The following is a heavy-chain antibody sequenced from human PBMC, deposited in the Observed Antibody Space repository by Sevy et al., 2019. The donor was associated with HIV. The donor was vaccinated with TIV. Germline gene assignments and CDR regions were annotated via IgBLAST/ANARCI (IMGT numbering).Heavy chain of an antibody. D-gene: IGHD3-10*01. CDR1: GVTFSRSS. CDR2: ISSSSNYI. J-gene: IGHJ3*02. Sequence: GGYLRLSCIASGVTFSRSSMNWVRQAPGKGLEWVSSISSSSNYIYYADSMKGRFTISRDNAKNSLYLQMNSLRAEDTAVYYCAGDRREMVKGADDSFHIWGQGTMVTVSS. V-gene: IGHV3-21*04. CDR3: AGDRREMVKGADDSFHI.